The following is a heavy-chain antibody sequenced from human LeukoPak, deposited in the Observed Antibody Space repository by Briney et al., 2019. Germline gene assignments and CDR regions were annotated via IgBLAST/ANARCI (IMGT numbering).Heavy chain of an antibody. Sequence: ASVKVSCKASGYTFTSYDINWVRQAIGQGLEWMGWTNPNSGNTDYAQKFQGRVTITRNTSISTAYMELSSLRSEDTAVYYCARCAYYYDSSGYCPDAFDIWGQGTMVTVSS. D-gene: IGHD3-22*01. CDR3: ARCAYYYDSSGYCPDAFDI. J-gene: IGHJ3*02. CDR1: GYTFTSYD. V-gene: IGHV1-8*01. CDR2: TNPNSGNT.